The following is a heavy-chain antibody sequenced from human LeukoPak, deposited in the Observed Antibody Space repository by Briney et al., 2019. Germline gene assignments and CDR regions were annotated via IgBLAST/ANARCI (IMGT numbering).Heavy chain of an antibody. CDR2: ISASGGST. D-gene: IGHD2-15*01. J-gene: IGHJ3*02. Sequence: GGSLRLSCAASGFTFSSSAMSWVRQVPGKGLEWVSGISASGGSTYYADSVKGRFTISRDNSENTLYLQLNSLRAEDTAVYYCAKDRPSRYCSGGSCSYDAFDIWGQGTMVTVSS. CDR1: GFTFSSSA. CDR3: AKDRPSRYCSGGSCSYDAFDI. V-gene: IGHV3-23*01.